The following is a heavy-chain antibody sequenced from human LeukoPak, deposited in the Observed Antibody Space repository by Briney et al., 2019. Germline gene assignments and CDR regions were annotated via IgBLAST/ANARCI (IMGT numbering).Heavy chain of an antibody. CDR1: GFTFSSYA. CDR2: ISYDGSNK. V-gene: IGHV3-30-3*01. CDR3: ARPYGGYVDYYFDY. D-gene: IGHD5-12*01. J-gene: IGHJ4*02. Sequence: GRSLRLSCAASGFTFSSYAMDWVRQAPGKGLEWVAVISYDGSNKYYADSVKGRFTISRDNSKNTLYLRMNSLRTEDTAVYYCARPYGGYVDYYFDYWGQGTLVTVSS.